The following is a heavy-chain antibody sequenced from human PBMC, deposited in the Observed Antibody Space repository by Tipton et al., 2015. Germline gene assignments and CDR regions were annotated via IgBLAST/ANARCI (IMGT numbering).Heavy chain of an antibody. CDR2: INYDAHEK. CDR3: ARDRVNWNAKDY. V-gene: IGHV3-7*05. CDR1: GFTFSAYP. J-gene: IGHJ4*02. D-gene: IGHD1-1*01. Sequence: SLRLSCVVSGFTFSAYPMSWVRQAPGKGLEWVANINYDAHEKYYMASVKGRFTISRDNAKNSLYLQMNSLRAEDTAVYYCARDRVNWNAKDYWGQGTLVTVSS.